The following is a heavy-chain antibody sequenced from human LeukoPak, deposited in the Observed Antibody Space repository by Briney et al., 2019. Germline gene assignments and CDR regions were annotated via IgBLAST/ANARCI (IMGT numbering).Heavy chain of an antibody. V-gene: IGHV3-9*01. CDR1: GFTFEDYA. J-gene: IGHJ3*02. D-gene: IGHD4-17*01. Sequence: GGSLRLSCAASGFTFEDYAMHWVRQAPGKGLEWVSGISWNSGSIGYADSVKGRFTISRDNAKNSLYLQMNSLRAEDTALYYCAKDRRFYGDYPAAFDIWGQGTMVTVSS. CDR3: AKDRRFYGDYPAAFDI. CDR2: ISWNSGSI.